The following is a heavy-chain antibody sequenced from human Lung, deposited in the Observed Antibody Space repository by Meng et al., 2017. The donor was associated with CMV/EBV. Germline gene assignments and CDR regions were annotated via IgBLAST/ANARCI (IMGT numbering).Heavy chain of an antibody. D-gene: IGHD2-15*01. CDR2: RSFDGSYK. V-gene: IGHV3-30*03. CDR3: ARSDGSGASYYSTFFDY. J-gene: IGHJ4*02. CDR1: FIFSVVG. Sequence: FIFSVVGMHWVGQAPGKGLGWVAIRSFDGSYKYYADSVQGRFSTSRDNSRDTLYLQMNSLIADDTAVYYCARSDGSGASYYSTFFDYWGQGTLVTVSS.